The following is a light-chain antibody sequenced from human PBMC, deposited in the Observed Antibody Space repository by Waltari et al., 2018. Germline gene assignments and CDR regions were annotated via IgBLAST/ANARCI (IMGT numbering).Light chain of an antibody. V-gene: IGKV2-29*03. CDR2: EVS. Sequence: DIVMTQTPLSLSVTPGQSASISCKSSQSLLHSDGKTFLFWYLLKPGQSPQSLIYEVSRRFSGVPDRFSGSGSGTDFTLKISRVEAEDIGVYYCMQGMYFPITFGQGTRLQIE. CDR3: MQGMYFPIT. J-gene: IGKJ5*01. CDR1: QSLLHSDGKTF.